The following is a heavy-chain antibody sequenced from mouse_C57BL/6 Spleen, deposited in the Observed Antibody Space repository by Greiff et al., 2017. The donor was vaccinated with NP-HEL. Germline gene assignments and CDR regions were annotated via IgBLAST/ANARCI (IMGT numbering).Heavy chain of an antibody. Sequence: EVQLVESGGGLVQPGGSLSLSCAASGFTFTDYYMSWVRQPPGKALEWLGFIRNKANGYTTEYSASVKGRFTISRDNSQSILYLQMNALRAEDSATYYCARFHYYYDYAMDYWGQGTSVTVSS. CDR3: ARFHYYYDYAMDY. D-gene: IGHD1-1*01. CDR2: IRNKANGYTT. V-gene: IGHV7-3*01. J-gene: IGHJ4*01. CDR1: GFTFTDYY.